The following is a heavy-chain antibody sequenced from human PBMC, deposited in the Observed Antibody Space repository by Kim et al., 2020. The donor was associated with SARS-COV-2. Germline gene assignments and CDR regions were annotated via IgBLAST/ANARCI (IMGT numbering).Heavy chain of an antibody. J-gene: IGHJ4*02. Sequence: GGSLRLSCAASGFTFSSYDMNWVRRAPGEGLEWVSYISSSGTTIYYADSVKGRFTISRDNAKNSLYLQMNSLRAEDTAVYYCARSPPYNFWSGYLDYWGQGTLVTVSS. CDR2: ISSSGTTI. CDR3: ARSPPYNFWSGYLDY. D-gene: IGHD3-3*01. CDR1: GFTFSSYD. V-gene: IGHV3-48*03.